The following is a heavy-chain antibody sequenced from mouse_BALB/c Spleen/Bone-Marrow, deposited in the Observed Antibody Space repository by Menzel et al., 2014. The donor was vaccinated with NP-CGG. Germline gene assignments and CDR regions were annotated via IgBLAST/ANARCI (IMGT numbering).Heavy chain of an antibody. J-gene: IGHJ3*01. D-gene: IGHD1-1*01. CDR1: GFNIKDTY. CDR2: IDPANGNT. Sequence: EVKLQESGAELVKPGASVKLSCTASGFNIKDTYMHWVKQRPEQGLEWTGRIDPANGNTKYDPKFQGKATITADTSANTAYLQLSSLTSEGTAVYYCASYYYGSSSFAYWGQGTLVTVSA. CDR3: ASYYYGSSSFAY. V-gene: IGHV14-3*02.